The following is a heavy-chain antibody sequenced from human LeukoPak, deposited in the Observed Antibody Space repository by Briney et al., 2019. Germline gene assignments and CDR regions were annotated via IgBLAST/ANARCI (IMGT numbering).Heavy chain of an antibody. CDR3: ARQSVDGRYTFDY. Sequence: GESPKISCKVSGYSFTSYWIGWVRQMPGKGLEWMGIINPRDSDTKYSPSFQGQVTISVDKSISTAYLQWNSLKASDTAMYYCARQSVDGRYTFDYWGQGTLVTVSS. CDR2: INPRDSDT. V-gene: IGHV5-51*01. J-gene: IGHJ4*02. D-gene: IGHD3-16*02. CDR1: GYSFTSYW.